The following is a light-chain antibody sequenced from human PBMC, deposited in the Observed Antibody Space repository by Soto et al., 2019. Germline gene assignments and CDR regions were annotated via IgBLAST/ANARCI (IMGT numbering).Light chain of an antibody. CDR1: QHVDSW. Sequence: DIQLTQSPSFVSASVGDRVSISCRASQHVDSWLAWYQHKPGIAPKLLLYTASTLESGVPSRFSGSGSATDFTLTITSLQPEDFATYYCQQARSFPITFGQGTRLEMK. CDR3: QQARSFPIT. V-gene: IGKV1-12*01. J-gene: IGKJ5*01. CDR2: TAS.